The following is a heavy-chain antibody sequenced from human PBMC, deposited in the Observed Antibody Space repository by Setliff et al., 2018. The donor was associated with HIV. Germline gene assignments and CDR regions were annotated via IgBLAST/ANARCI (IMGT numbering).Heavy chain of an antibody. CDR1: GFTFDDYA. CDR2: ISWNSGSI. V-gene: IGHV3-9*01. J-gene: IGHJ6*03. Sequence: SLRLSCAASGFTFDDYAMHWVRQAPGKGLEWVSGISWNSGSIGYADSVKGRFTISRDNAKNSLYLQMNSLRAEDTALYYCAKGLVPYYYYYMDVWGKGTTVTVSS. CDR3: AKGLVPYYYYYMDV. D-gene: IGHD6-19*01.